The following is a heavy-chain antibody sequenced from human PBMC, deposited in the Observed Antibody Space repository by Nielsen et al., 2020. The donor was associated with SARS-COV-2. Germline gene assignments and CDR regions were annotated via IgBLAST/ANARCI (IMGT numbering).Heavy chain of an antibody. CDR3: ASQGGSNWGSSQYYGMDV. CDR1: GGSISSYY. V-gene: IGHV4-59*06. J-gene: IGHJ6*02. CDR2: IYYSGST. Sequence: SETLSLTCTVSGGSISSYYWSWIRQHPGKDLEWIGYIYYSGSTYYNPSLKSRVTISVDTSKNQFSLKLSSVTAADTAVYYCASQGGSNWGSSQYYGMDVWGQGTTVTVSS. D-gene: IGHD7-27*01.